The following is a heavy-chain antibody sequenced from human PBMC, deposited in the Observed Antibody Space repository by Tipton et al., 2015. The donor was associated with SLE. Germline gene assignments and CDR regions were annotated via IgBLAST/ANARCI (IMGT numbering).Heavy chain of an antibody. D-gene: IGHD3-22*01. CDR2: ISSNGDST. Sequence: SLRLSCAASGFSFSDYAMHWVRQAPGKGLEYVSAISSNGDSTYYADSVKGRFTISRENAKNSLYLEMNSLRDGDTAVYYCARGESSGYYVDYWGHGTLVTVSS. CDR1: GFSFSDYA. CDR3: ARGESSGYYVDY. J-gene: IGHJ4*01. V-gene: IGHV3-64*02.